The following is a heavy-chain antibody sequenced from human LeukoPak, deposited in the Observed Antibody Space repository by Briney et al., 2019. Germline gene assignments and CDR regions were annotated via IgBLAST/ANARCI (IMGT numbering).Heavy chain of an antibody. D-gene: IGHD5-24*01. CDR1: GNSFTNYW. Sequence: GESLKISCKGSGNSFTNYWIGWVRQMPGKGLEWMGSIYPGDSNTRYSPSLQGQVTISADKSIPTAYVQWDSLKASDTAMYYCARVLGWGPMATLQSCDYWGQGTLVTVSS. J-gene: IGHJ4*02. CDR3: ARVLGWGPMATLQSCDY. V-gene: IGHV5-51*01. CDR2: IYPGDSNT.